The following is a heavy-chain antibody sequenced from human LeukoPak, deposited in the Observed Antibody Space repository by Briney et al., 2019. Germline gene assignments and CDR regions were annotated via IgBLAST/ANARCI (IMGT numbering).Heavy chain of an antibody. V-gene: IGHV3-7*01. CDR1: GFTFSNNA. CDR3: ARDDGWYALTC. CDR2: VKPDGSEK. Sequence: GRSLRLSCAASGFTFSNNAMHWVRQAPGKWLEWVANVKPDGSEKTYVDSVRGRFTISRDNAKNSLYLQMDSLRAEDTAVYYCARDDGWYALTCWGQGTLVTVSS. D-gene: IGHD6-19*01. J-gene: IGHJ4*02.